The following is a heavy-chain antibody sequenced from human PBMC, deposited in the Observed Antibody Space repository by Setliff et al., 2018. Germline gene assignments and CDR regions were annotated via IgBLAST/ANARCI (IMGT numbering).Heavy chain of an antibody. CDR2: IYRSGTT. CDR3: ARVDEEYCSGGTCYDWFDP. V-gene: IGHV4-59*01. D-gene: IGHD2-15*01. J-gene: IGHJ5*02. Sequence: SETLSLTCSASGGSISRSYWTWIRQAPGKGMEWIGYIYRSGTTNYNPSLKSRLSMSVDTSKNEFSLKLRFVTAADTAVYYCARVDEEYCSGGTCYDWFDPWGPGTLVTVSS. CDR1: GGSISRSY.